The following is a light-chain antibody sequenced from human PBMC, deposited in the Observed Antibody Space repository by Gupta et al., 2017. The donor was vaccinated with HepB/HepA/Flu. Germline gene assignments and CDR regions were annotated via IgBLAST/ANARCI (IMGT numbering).Light chain of an antibody. CDR3: QQTVDTPLT. Sequence: DIQMTHPPSSLSASVGDRVTIPCRASQSISSNLNWYQQKPGKVPKLLIYVASSLRSGVPSRFSGSGSGTDFTLTINRLQPEDLATYYCQQTVDTPLTFGGGTKVEI. J-gene: IGKJ4*01. V-gene: IGKV1-39*01. CDR2: VAS. CDR1: QSISSN.